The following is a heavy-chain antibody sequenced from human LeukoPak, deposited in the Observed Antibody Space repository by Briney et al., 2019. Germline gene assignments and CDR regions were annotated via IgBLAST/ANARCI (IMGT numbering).Heavy chain of an antibody. CDR1: GGSISSYY. Sequence: KPSGTLPLTCTVSGGSISSYYWSWIRQPPGKGLEWIGYIYYSGSTNYNPSLKSRVTISVDTSKNQFSLKLSSVTAADTAVYYCARAPHQYQLLNFDYWGQGTLVTVSS. V-gene: IGHV4-59*01. CDR3: ARAPHQYQLLNFDY. J-gene: IGHJ4*02. D-gene: IGHD2-2*01. CDR2: IYYSGST.